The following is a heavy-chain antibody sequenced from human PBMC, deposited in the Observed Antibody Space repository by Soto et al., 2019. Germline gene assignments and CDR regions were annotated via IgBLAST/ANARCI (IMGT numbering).Heavy chain of an antibody. D-gene: IGHD6-13*01. CDR1: GYTFTSYG. CDR2: ISAYNGNT. V-gene: IGHV1-18*01. CDR3: ARDGSIAAVENWFDP. J-gene: IGHJ5*02. Sequence: ASVKVSCKASGYTFTSYGISWVRQAPGQGLEWMGWISAYNGNTNYAQKLQGRVTMTTDTSTSTAYMELRSLRSDDTAVYYCARDGSIAAVENWFDPWGQGTLVTVSS.